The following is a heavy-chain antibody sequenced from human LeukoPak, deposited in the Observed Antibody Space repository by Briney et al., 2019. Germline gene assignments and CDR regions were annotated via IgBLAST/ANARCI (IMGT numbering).Heavy chain of an antibody. CDR1: GFSLSTSGMC. J-gene: IGHJ6*03. CDR2: IDWDDDK. CDR3: ARTPSTGDYYYYYMDV. V-gene: IGHV2-70*11. Sequence: SGPTLVNPTQTLTLTCSFSGFSLSTSGMCVSWIRQPPGKALEWLARIDWDDDKYYSTSLKTRLTISKDTSKNQVVLTMTNMDPVDTATYYCARTPSTGDYYYYYMDVWGKGTTVTVSS.